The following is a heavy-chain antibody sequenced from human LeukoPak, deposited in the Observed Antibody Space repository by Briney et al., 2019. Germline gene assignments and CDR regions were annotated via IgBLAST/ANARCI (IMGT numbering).Heavy chain of an antibody. J-gene: IGHJ6*02. CDR2: VYSGGHT. V-gene: IGHV3-53*01. D-gene: IGHD2-15*01. CDR3: ARDMAKVVVAATYYYYGMDV. Sequence: GGSLRLSCAASGLIVSNNYMSWVRQAPGKGLEWVSIVYSGGHTYYADSVKGRFTISRDKSKNTLYLQMSSLRAEDTAVYYCARDMAKVVVAATYYYYGMDVWGQGTTVTVSS. CDR1: GLIVSNNY.